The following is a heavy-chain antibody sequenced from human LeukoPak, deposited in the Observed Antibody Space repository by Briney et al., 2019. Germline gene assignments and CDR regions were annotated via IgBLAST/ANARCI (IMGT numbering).Heavy chain of an antibody. CDR1: AGSISSNTYY. V-gene: IGHV4-39*01. D-gene: IGHD6-19*01. CDR3: ATHLAVAGTNYNWFDR. CDR2: RFYSGST. Sequence: PSETLSLTCTVSAGSISSNTYYWAWIRQPPGKGLEWIGSRFYSGSTYYNPSLKSRVIVSVDTSQNQFFLRLNSVTAADTAVYHCATHLAVAGTNYNWFDRWGQGTQVTVSS. J-gene: IGHJ5*02.